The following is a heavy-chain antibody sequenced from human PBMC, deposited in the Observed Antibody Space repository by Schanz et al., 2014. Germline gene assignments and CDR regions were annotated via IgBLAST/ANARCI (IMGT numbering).Heavy chain of an antibody. CDR1: GYIFINSG. D-gene: IGHD3-3*01. V-gene: IGHV1-18*01. Sequence: QIQLVQSGPEVKKPGATVKVSCKASGYIFINSGISWVRQAPGQGLEWMGWISVYNHNKEYDQKFQGRVSMTTDTSTSTAYMALTDLRSDDTAVYYCARDRRFFVPDGLCYFDSWGQGTLVTVSS. J-gene: IGHJ4*02. CDR3: ARDRRFFVPDGLCYFDS. CDR2: ISVYNHNK.